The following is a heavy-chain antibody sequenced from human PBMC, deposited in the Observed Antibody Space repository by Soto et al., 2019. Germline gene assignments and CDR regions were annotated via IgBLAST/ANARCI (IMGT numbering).Heavy chain of an antibody. Sequence: GESLKISCKGSGYSFTSYWIGWVRQMPGKGLEWMGIIYPGDSDTRYSPSFQGQVTISADKSISTAYLQWSSLKASDTAMYYCARRDTAMVTRGYYYYYGMDVWGQGTTVTVSS. CDR2: IYPGDSDT. J-gene: IGHJ6*02. V-gene: IGHV5-51*01. CDR1: GYSFTSYW. CDR3: ARRDTAMVTRGYYYYYGMDV. D-gene: IGHD5-18*01.